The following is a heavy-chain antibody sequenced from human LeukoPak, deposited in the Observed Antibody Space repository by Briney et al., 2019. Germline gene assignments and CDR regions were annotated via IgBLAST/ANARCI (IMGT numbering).Heavy chain of an antibody. V-gene: IGHV3-7*01. CDR2: IKQDGSEK. Sequence: PGGSLRLSCAASGFTFTTYWMNWVRQAPGKGLEWVASIKQDGSEKYYVDSVKGRFSISRDNAKSSLYLQMNSLRDEDTAVYYCARASSSAFDYWGQGTVVTVSS. CDR3: ARASSSAFDY. CDR1: GFTFTTYW. D-gene: IGHD6-6*01. J-gene: IGHJ4*02.